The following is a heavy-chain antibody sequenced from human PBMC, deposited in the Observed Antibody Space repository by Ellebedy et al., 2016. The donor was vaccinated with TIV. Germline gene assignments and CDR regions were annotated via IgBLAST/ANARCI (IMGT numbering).Heavy chain of an antibody. Sequence: ASVKVSCKASGYTFTNYAINWARQATGQGLEWMGWMNPNSGNTGYAQRFQGRVTSTADTSMSTAYMELRSLRFDDTAVYYCARDRHNILAGYSFDHWGQGTLVTVSS. CDR1: GYTFTNYA. CDR3: ARDRHNILAGYSFDH. V-gene: IGHV1-8*01. J-gene: IGHJ5*02. CDR2: MNPNSGNT. D-gene: IGHD3-9*01.